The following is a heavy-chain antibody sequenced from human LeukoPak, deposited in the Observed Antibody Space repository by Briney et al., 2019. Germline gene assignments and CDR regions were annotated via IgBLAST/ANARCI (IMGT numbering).Heavy chain of an antibody. J-gene: IGHJ4*02. CDR3: AREFGLLWFGEPGGYFDY. V-gene: IGHV3-30*04. D-gene: IGHD3-10*01. CDR2: ISYDGSNK. Sequence: PGGSLRLSCAASGFTFSSYAMHWVRQAPGKGLEWVAVISYDGSNKYYADSVKGRFTISRDNSKNTLYLQMNSLRAEDTAVYHCAREFGLLWFGEPGGYFDYWGQGTLVTVSS. CDR1: GFTFSSYA.